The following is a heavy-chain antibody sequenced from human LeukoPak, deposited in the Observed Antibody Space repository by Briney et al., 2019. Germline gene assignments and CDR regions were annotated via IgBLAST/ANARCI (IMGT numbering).Heavy chain of an antibody. J-gene: IGHJ4*02. CDR1: GFIFSSYS. CDR3: ARGKYSSGWFDY. Sequence: GGSLRLSCAASGFIFSSYSVNWVRQAPGKGLEWVSSISGSSTYIDYADSVKGRFTISRDNAKNSLYLQMNSLRAEDTAVYYCARGKYSSGWFDYWGQGTLVTVSS. D-gene: IGHD6-19*01. CDR2: ISGSSTYI. V-gene: IGHV3-21*01.